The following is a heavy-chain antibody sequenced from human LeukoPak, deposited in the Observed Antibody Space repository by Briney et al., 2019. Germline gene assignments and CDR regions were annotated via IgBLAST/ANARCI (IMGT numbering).Heavy chain of an antibody. CDR2: ISYDGSNK. V-gene: IGHV3-30*18. CDR1: GFTFSSYG. J-gene: IGHJ4*02. D-gene: IGHD6-13*01. Sequence: GGSLRLSCAASGFTFSSYGMHWVRQAPGKGLEWVAVISYDGSNKYYADSVKGRFTISRDNSKNTLYLQMNSLRAEDTAVYYCAKVEQLAPPLSVGMDYWGQGTLVTVSS. CDR3: AKVEQLAPPLSVGMDY.